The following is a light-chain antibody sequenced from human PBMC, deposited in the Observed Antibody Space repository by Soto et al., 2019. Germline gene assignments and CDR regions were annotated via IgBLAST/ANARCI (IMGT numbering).Light chain of an antibody. J-gene: IGLJ2*01. CDR1: SSNIGAGYD. CDR3: QSYDSSLSGVV. CDR2: GNN. Sequence: QSVLTQPPSVSGAPGQRVTISCSGSSSNIGAGYDVHWYRHLPGTAPKLLIYGNNNRPSGVPDRFSGSKSGTSASLAITGXXXXXXXDYYCQSYDSSLSGVVFGGGTKLTVL. V-gene: IGLV1-40*01.